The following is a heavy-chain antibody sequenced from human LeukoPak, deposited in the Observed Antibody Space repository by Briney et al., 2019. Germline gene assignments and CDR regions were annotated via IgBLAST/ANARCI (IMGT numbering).Heavy chain of an antibody. CDR1: GXTFSDYY. D-gene: IGHD6-19*01. CDR3: AWHKYTSAWYDYDY. V-gene: IGHV3-11*03. CDR2: ISSSSGHT. Sequence: GGSLRLSCAASGXTFSDYYMSWIRQAPGKGLEWVSYISSSSGHTNYADSVKGRFTISRDNAKSSLYLLMNNLRAEDTAVFYCAWHKYTSAWYDYDYWGQGTLVTVSS. J-gene: IGHJ4*02.